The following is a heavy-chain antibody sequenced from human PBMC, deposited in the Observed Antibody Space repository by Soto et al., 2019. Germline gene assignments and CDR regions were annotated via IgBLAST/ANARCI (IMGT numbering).Heavy chain of an antibody. CDR3: AKDRGQVLSFSFDY. V-gene: IGHV3-9*01. J-gene: IGHJ4*02. CDR2: ISWNSGSI. CDR1: GFTFDDYA. D-gene: IGHD6-19*01. Sequence: EVQLVESGGGLVQPGRSLRLSCAASGFTFDDYAMHWVRQAPGKGLEWVSGISWNSGSIGYADSVKGRFTISRDNAKNSLYLQMNSLRAEDTALYYCAKDRGQVLSFSFDYWGQGTLVTVSS.